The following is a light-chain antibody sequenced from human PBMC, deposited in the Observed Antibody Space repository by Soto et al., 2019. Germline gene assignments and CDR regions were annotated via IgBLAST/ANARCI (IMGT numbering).Light chain of an antibody. CDR3: GTWDSSLSAYV. V-gene: IGLV1-51*01. J-gene: IGLJ1*01. CDR1: SSNIGGNS. CDR2: DDN. Sequence: QSVLTQPPSVSAAPRQKVTISCSGSSSNIGGNSVSWYQQLPGTAPKLLIYDDNKRPSGIPDRFSGSKSGTSATLGITGLQTGDEADYYCGTWDSSLSAYVFGTGTKVTVL.